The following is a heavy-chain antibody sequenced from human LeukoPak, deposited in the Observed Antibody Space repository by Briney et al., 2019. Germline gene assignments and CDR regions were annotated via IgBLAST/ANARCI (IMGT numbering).Heavy chain of an antibody. CDR1: VGSIRSCN. Sequence: SETLCPTSAVSVGSIRSCNCVCSSQPPGKGLEWIACISYSGSTKYNPSLKSRVTISVDTSKNQLSLKLSSVISPDRGVYYCAVERGFDSSGDGNWCAPWGQGTLVTVSS. CDR2: ISYSGST. J-gene: IGHJ5*02. D-gene: IGHD3-22*01. CDR3: AVERGFDSSGDGNWCAP. V-gene: IGHV4-59*01.